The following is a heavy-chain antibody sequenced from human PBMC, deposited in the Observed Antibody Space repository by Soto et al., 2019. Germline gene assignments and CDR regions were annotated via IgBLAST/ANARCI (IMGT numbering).Heavy chain of an antibody. CDR3: ARTYDFWSGYYPYYYYYYGMDV. CDR1: GYTFTSYD. CDR2: MNPNSGNT. Sequence: ASVKVSCKASGYTFTSYDINWVRQATGQGLEWMGWMNPNSGNTGYAQKFQGRVTMTRNTSISTAYMELSSLRSEDTAVYYCARTYDFWSGYYPYYYYYYGMDVWSQGTTVTVSS. D-gene: IGHD3-3*01. V-gene: IGHV1-8*01. J-gene: IGHJ6*02.